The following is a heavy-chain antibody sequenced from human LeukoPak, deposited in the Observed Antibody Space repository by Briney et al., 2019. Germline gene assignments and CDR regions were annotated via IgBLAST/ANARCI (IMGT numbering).Heavy chain of an antibody. CDR1: GGSISSYY. D-gene: IGHD5-18*01. J-gene: IGHJ4*02. CDR3: ACTPGYSYGYSFDY. V-gene: IGHV4-34*01. Sequence: SETLSLTCTVSGGSISSYYWSWIRQPPGKGLEWIGEINHSGSTNYNPSLKSRVTISVDTSKNQFSLKLSSVTAADTAVYYCACTPGYSYGYSFDYWGQGTLVTVSS. CDR2: INHSGST.